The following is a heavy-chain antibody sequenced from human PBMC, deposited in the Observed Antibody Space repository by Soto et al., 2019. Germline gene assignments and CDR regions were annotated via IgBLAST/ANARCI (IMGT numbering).Heavy chain of an antibody. J-gene: IGHJ4*02. Sequence: GASGKVSCNASGGTFSSYAISWVRQAPGQGLEWMGGIIPIFGTANYAQKFQGRVTITADESTSTAYMELSSLRAEGTAVYYCATRYCSGGSCRPFDYWGQGTLVTVSS. CDR2: IIPIFGTA. V-gene: IGHV1-69*13. CDR1: GGTFSSYA. CDR3: ATRYCSGGSCRPFDY. D-gene: IGHD2-15*01.